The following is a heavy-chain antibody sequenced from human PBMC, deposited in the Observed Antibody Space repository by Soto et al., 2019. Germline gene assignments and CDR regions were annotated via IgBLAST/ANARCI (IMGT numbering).Heavy chain of an antibody. CDR1: GFTFSSYG. J-gene: IGHJ4*02. V-gene: IGHV3-30*03. CDR2: ISYDGSNK. CDR3: VVEDFDY. D-gene: IGHD2-15*01. Sequence: GGSLRLSCAASGFTFSSYGMHWVRQAPGKGLEWVAVISYDGSNKYYADSVKGRFTISRDNSKNTLYLQMNSLRAEDTAVYYCVVEDFDYWGQGTLVTVSS.